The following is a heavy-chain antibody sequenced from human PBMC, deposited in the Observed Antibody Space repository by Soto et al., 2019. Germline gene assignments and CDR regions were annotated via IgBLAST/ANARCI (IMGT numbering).Heavy chain of an antibody. J-gene: IGHJ6*02. CDR1: GGTFSSYA. V-gene: IGHV1-69*13. CDR2: IIPIFGTA. D-gene: IGHD3-3*01. Sequence: PGASVKVSCKASGGTFSSYAISWVRQAPGQGLEWMGGIIPIFGTANYAQKFQGRVTITADESTSTAYMELSSLRSEDTAVYYCASPERPQPDYDFWKRGYGMDVWGQGTTVTVSS. CDR3: ASPERPQPDYDFWKRGYGMDV.